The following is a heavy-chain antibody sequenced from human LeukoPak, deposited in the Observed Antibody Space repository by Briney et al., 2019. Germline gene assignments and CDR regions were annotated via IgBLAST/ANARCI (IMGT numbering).Heavy chain of an antibody. V-gene: IGHV3-30*04. CDR1: GFTFSSYA. J-gene: IGHJ3*02. D-gene: IGHD5-18*01. CDR2: ISYDGSNK. CDR3: ARDLSGYSYGYSYAFDI. Sequence: GGSLRVSCAASGFTFSSYAMHWVRQAPGKGLEWVAVISYDGSNKYYADSVKGRFTISRDNSKNTLYLQMNSLRAEDTAVYYCARDLSGYSYGYSYAFDIWGQGTMVTVSS.